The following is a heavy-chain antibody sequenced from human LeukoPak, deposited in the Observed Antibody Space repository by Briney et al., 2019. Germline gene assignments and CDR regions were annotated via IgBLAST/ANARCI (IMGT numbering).Heavy chain of an antibody. CDR1: GGSISSTNYY. D-gene: IGHD3-10*01. CDR2: IYYSGST. J-gene: IGHJ3*02. Sequence: SETLSLICTVSGGSISSTNYYWGWIRQPPGKGLEWIGSIYYSGSTYYNPSLKSRVTISVDTSKNQFSLKLSSVTAADTAVYYCARHSSGLHAFDIWGQGTMVTVSS. V-gene: IGHV4-39*01. CDR3: ARHSSGLHAFDI.